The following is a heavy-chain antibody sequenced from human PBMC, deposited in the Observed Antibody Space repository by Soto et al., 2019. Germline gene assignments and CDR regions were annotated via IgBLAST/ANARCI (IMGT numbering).Heavy chain of an antibody. V-gene: IGHV1-18*01. CDR2: ISAYNGNT. CDR1: GYTFTSYG. J-gene: IGHJ6*02. CDR3: ARDYAQWLGDGSNYYGMDA. Sequence: ASVKVSCKASGYTFTSYGISWVRQAPGQGLEWMGWISAYNGNTNYAQKLQGRVTMTTDTSTSTAYMELRSLRSDDTAVYYCARDYAQWLGDGSNYYGMDAWGQGTTVTVSS. D-gene: IGHD6-19*01.